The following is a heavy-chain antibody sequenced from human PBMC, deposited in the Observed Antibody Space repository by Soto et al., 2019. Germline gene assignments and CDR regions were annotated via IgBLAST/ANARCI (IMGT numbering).Heavy chain of an antibody. CDR2: IYHSGST. D-gene: IGHD2-15*01. CDR3: AGRYCRGGSCTGWGPPTDY. J-gene: IGHJ4*02. Sequence: QVQLQESGPGLVKPSGTLSLTCAVSSGSISSSNWWSWVRQPPGKGLEWIGEIYHSGSTNYNPSLKSRGTLSVDKSQNQFPPELSSGTGADTAVYYCAGRYCRGGSCTGWGPPTDYWGQGTLVTVSS. CDR1: SGSISSSNW. V-gene: IGHV4-4*02.